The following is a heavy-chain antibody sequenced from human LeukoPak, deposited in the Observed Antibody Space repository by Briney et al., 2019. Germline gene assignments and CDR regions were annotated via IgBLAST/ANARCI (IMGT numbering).Heavy chain of an antibody. Sequence: VASVKVSCKASVGTFSSYAISWVRQAPGQGLEWMGGIIPIFGTANYAQKFQGRVTITADESTSTAYMELSSLRSEDTAVYYCARIRYCSSTSCYAGSLDYWGQGTLVTVSS. CDR1: VGTFSSYA. J-gene: IGHJ4*02. CDR2: IIPIFGTA. D-gene: IGHD2-2*01. CDR3: ARIRYCSSTSCYAGSLDY. V-gene: IGHV1-69*13.